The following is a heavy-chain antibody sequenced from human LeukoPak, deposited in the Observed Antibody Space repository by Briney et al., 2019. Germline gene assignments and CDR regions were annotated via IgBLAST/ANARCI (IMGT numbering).Heavy chain of an antibody. CDR1: GFTFSSYA. D-gene: IGHD3-16*01. V-gene: IGHV3-23*01. CDR2: IIDSGDIT. J-gene: IGHJ6*03. Sequence: HPGGSLRLSWEASGFTFSSYAMSWVRQAPGKGLEWVSGIIDSGDITYYANSVKDRFTISRDNSKNTLYLQMNSLRAEDTAVYYCAKLGGQEVYNYYVGVWGKGTTVAVSS. CDR3: AKLGGQEVYNYYVGV.